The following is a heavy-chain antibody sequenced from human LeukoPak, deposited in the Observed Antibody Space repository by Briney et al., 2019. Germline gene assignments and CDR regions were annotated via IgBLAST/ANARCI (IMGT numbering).Heavy chain of an antibody. V-gene: IGHV3-23*01. CDR2: ISRSGDST. J-gene: IGHJ4*02. CDR3: AKAPSGSYYADYFDY. D-gene: IGHD1-26*01. Sequence: GGSLRLSCAASGFSFSNYGMNWVRQAPGKGLEWVSAISRSGDSTYYAASVKGRFTISRDNSKNTLYLQMNSLRAEDTAVYYCAKAPSGSYYADYFDYWGQGTLVTVS. CDR1: GFSFSNYG.